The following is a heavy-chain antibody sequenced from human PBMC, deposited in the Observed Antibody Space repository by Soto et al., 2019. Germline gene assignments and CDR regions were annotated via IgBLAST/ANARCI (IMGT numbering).Heavy chain of an antibody. J-gene: IGHJ4*02. CDR3: ARDLYDTSWTLFDY. Sequence: SNTISRTCTVVTDNLSTNSGTLNMIRKSPWRDLEWLGRTYYRSKWYTDYALSVKSRITINPDTSKNQFSLQLNSVTPEDTAVYYCARDLYDTSWTLFDYWGQGTLVTVSS. CDR1: TDNLSTNSGT. D-gene: IGHD2-2*01. V-gene: IGHV6-1*01. CDR2: TYYRSKWYT.